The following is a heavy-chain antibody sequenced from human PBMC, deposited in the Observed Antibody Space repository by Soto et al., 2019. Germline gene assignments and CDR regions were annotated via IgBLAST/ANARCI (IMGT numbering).Heavy chain of an antibody. V-gene: IGHV3-21*01. CDR2: ISSSSSYI. D-gene: IGHD1-26*01. J-gene: IGHJ4*02. Sequence: PGGSLRLSCAASGFTFSSYSMNWVRQAPGKGLEWVSSISSSSSYIYYADSVKGRFTTSRDNAKSSLYLQMNSLRAEDTAVYYCARLDVGATLHSSSYWGQGTLVTAPQ. CDR1: GFTFSSYS. CDR3: ARLDVGATLHSSSY.